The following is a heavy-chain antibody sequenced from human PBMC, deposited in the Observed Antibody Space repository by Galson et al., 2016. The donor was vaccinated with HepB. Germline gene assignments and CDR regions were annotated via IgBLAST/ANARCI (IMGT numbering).Heavy chain of an antibody. CDR2: VSSDGSYK. J-gene: IGHJ4*02. CDR1: GFSFRTFA. V-gene: IGHV3-30*18. CDR3: AKGVDSSGWYHFDY. Sequence: SLRLSCAASGFSFRTFAMHWVRQAPGTGLEWVALVSSDGSYKYYADSVRGRFTPSRDNSKDTLYLQMNSLGPDDTAVNYCAKGVDSSGWYHFDYWGQGTLVTASS. D-gene: IGHD6-19*01.